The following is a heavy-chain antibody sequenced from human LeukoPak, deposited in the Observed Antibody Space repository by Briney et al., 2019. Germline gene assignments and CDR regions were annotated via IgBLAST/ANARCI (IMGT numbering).Heavy chain of an antibody. CDR2: IKSKSDGGTI. V-gene: IGHV3-15*07. CDR1: GFTFSSYW. CDR3: ATTRTY. Sequence: MAGGSLRLSCAASGFTFSSYWMNWARQAPGKGLEWVGRIKSKSDGGTIDYAAPVKGRFTISRDDSKNTLYLQMHSLTTEDTAVYYCATTRTYWVQGTLVTVSS. J-gene: IGHJ4*02.